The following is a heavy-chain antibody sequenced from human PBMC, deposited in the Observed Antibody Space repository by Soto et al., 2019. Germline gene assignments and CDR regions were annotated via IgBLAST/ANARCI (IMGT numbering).Heavy chain of an antibody. D-gene: IGHD3-22*01. V-gene: IGHV4-38-2*02. Sequence: PSETLSLTCAVSGYSISSGYYWGWIRQPPGKGLEWIGSIYHSGSTYYNPSLKSRVTISVDTSKNQFSLKLSSVTAADTAVYYCAREPYYYDLNCFDPWGQGTLVTVSS. J-gene: IGHJ5*02. CDR1: GYSISSGYY. CDR2: IYHSGST. CDR3: AREPYYYDLNCFDP.